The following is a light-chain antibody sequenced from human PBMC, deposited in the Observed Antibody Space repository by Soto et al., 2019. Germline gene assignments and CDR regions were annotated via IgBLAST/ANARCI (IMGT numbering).Light chain of an antibody. V-gene: IGKV3-20*01. Sequence: EIVLTQSPGTLSLSPGERATLSCRASQTVSSNYLAWYKQKPGQAPRLLIYDASSRATGIPDRFSGSGSGADFTLTIIRLEPEDFAVYYCQRYGSSPLTFGGGTKVEI. CDR1: QTVSSNY. CDR3: QRYGSSPLT. CDR2: DAS. J-gene: IGKJ4*01.